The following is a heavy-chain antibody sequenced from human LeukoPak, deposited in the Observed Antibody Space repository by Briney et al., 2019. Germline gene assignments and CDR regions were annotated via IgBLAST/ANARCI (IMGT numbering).Heavy chain of an antibody. CDR2: IWYDGSNK. CDR1: GFTFSSYA. V-gene: IGHV3-33*08. CDR3: ARYRTEIDAFDI. Sequence: GGSLRLSCAASGFTFSSYAMYWVRQAPGKGLEWVAVIWYDGSNKYYADSVKGRFTISRDNSKNTLYLQMNSLRAEDTAVYYCARYRTEIDAFDIWGQGTMVTVSS. J-gene: IGHJ3*02. D-gene: IGHD1-1*01.